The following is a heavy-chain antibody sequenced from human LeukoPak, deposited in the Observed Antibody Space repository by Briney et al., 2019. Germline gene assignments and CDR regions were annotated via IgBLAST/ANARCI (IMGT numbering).Heavy chain of an antibody. CDR3: AREAHDYGETFGAFDI. CDR1: GGSISSYY. V-gene: IGHV4-59*01. Sequence: PSETLSLTCTVSGGSISSYYWSWIRQPPGKGLEWIGYIYYSGSTNYNPSLKSRVTISVDTSKNQFSLKLSSVTAADTAVYYGAREAHDYGETFGAFDIWGQGTMVTVSS. CDR2: IYYSGST. J-gene: IGHJ3*02. D-gene: IGHD4-17*01.